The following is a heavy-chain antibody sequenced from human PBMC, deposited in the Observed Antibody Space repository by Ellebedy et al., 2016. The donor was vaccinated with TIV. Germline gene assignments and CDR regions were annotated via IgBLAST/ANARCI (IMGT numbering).Heavy chain of an antibody. J-gene: IGHJ4*02. CDR3: ARGDKYYYDSSGYYYTY. Sequence: ASVKVSCKASGYTFTSYYMYWVRQAPGQGLEWMGIINPSAGSTNYAQKFQGRVTMTRDTSTSTVYMELSSLRSEDTAVYYCARGDKYYYDSSGYYYTYWGQGTLVTVSS. CDR2: INPSAGST. CDR1: GYTFTSYY. V-gene: IGHV1-46*01. D-gene: IGHD3-22*01.